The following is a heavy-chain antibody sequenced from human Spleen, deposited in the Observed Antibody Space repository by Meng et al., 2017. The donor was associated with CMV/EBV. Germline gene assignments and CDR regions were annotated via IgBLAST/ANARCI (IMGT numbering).Heavy chain of an antibody. Sequence: GGSLRLSCAASGFTFSSYEMNWVRQAPGKGLEWVSFISSSSNRIHYGDSVKGRFTISRDNAKNSLYLQMNSLRAEDTAVYYCAREWVGGNSGWFDPWGQGTLVTVSS. CDR3: AREWVGGNSGWFDP. V-gene: IGHV3-48*03. CDR2: ISSSSNRI. CDR1: GFTFSSYE. J-gene: IGHJ5*02. D-gene: IGHD4-23*01.